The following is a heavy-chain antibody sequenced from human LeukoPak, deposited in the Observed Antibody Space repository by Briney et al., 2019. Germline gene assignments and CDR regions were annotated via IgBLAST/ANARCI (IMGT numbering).Heavy chain of an antibody. CDR1: GGSISSGSYY. V-gene: IGHV4-61*02. CDR3: ARYSEEGYSSSWYAY. CDR2: IYTSGST. Sequence: KPSETLSLTCTVSGGSISSGSYYWSWIRQPAGKGLEWIGRIYTSGSTNYNPSLKSRVTISVDTSKNQFSLKLSSVTAADTAVYYCARYSEEGYSSSWYAYWGQGTLVTVSS. D-gene: IGHD6-13*01. J-gene: IGHJ4*02.